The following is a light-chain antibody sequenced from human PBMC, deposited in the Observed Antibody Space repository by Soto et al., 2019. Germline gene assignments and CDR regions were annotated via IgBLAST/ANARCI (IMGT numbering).Light chain of an antibody. V-gene: IGLV1-44*01. J-gene: IGLJ3*02. CDR3: AAWDDSLNGFWV. CDR1: SSNIGSNT. Sequence: QSVLTQPPSASGTPGQRVTISCSGSSSNIGSNTVNWYQQLPGTAPKLLIYSNNQRPSGVPDRFSGSKSGTSASLAISGLQSEDEGDYYCAAWDDSLNGFWVFGGGTQLTVL. CDR2: SNN.